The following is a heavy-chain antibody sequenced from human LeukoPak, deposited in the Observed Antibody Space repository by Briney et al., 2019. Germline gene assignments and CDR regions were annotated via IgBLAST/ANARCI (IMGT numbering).Heavy chain of an antibody. CDR2: MNPNSGNT. J-gene: IGHJ4*02. CDR1: RYTFTSYD. Sequence: ASEKVPCKASRYTFTSYDINWVRQDTGQGIEWMGWMNPNSGNTGYAQKFQGKVTMTRNTSISTAYMELSSLRSEDTAVYYCARGPAGYFDYWGQGTLVTVSS. CDR3: ARGPAGYFDY. D-gene: IGHD6-19*01. V-gene: IGHV1-8*01.